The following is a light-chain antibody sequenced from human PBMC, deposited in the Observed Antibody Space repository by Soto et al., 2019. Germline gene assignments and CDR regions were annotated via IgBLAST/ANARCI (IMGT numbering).Light chain of an antibody. V-gene: IGLV4-69*01. Sequence: QPVLTQSPSASASLGASVKLTCTLSSGHSSYAIAWHQQQPEKGPRYLMKLNSDGSHSKGDGIPERLSGSSSGAERYLTISSLQSEDEADYYCQTWGTGIRVFGTGTKVTVL. J-gene: IGLJ1*01. CDR1: SGHSSYA. CDR3: QTWGTGIRV. CDR2: LNSDGSH.